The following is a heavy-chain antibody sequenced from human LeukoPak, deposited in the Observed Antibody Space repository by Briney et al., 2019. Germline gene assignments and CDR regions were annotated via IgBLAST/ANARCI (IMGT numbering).Heavy chain of an antibody. CDR2: INPSGGST. Sequence: ASVKVFCNASGYIFTSYYMHWVRQAPGQGLEWMAIINPSGGSTSYAQKSQGRVTMTRDTSPSTVYMELRSLRFEDTAVYYCARDSRPSYDSSGYYYPGDYWGQGTLVTVSS. D-gene: IGHD3-22*01. CDR1: GYIFTSYY. J-gene: IGHJ4*02. CDR3: ARDSRPSYDSSGYYYPGDY. V-gene: IGHV1-46*01.